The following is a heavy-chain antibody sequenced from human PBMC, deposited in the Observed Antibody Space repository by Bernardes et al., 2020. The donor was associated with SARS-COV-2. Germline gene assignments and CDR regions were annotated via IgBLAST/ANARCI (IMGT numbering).Heavy chain of an antibody. Sequence: ASVKVSCKASGYTFTGYYMHWVRQAPGQGLEWMGWINPNSGGTNYAQKFQGRVTMTRDTSISTAYMELSRLRSDDTAVYYCARDPGYVGAFDIWGQGTMVTVSS. D-gene: IGHD3-16*01. V-gene: IGHV1-2*02. CDR1: GYTFTGYY. CDR3: ARDPGYVGAFDI. J-gene: IGHJ3*02. CDR2: INPNSGGT.